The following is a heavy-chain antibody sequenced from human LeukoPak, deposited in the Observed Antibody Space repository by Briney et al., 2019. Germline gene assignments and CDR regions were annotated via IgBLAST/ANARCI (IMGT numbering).Heavy chain of an antibody. Sequence: PGGSLTLTCAVSGVTFSSYAMGWVRQAPGQALDLVSPIGSGGSTYYADSVEGLFTISRDNSENTLSLQTNSLRAEDTAVYYCAKMHWDGGYVRTAIDYWGQGTLVTVSS. CDR1: GVTFSSYA. V-gene: IGHV3-23*01. D-gene: IGHD5-12*01. CDR2: IGSGGST. J-gene: IGHJ4*02. CDR3: AKMHWDGGYVRTAIDY.